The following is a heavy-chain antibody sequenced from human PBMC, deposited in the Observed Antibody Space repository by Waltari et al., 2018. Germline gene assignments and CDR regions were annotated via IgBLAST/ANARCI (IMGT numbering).Heavy chain of an antibody. J-gene: IGHJ4*02. CDR3: ARGGHFDWLPIDS. CDR1: GFTFSSYW. Sequence: EVQLVESGGGVVQPGGSRRLSCDASGFTFSSYWMYWFRQAPGMGLVWVSRIHADGSATTYADSVMGRFTISRDNAKNTVFLQMNSLRAEDTAVYYCARGGHFDWLPIDSWGQGTLVTVSS. V-gene: IGHV3-74*01. CDR2: IHADGSAT. D-gene: IGHD3-9*01.